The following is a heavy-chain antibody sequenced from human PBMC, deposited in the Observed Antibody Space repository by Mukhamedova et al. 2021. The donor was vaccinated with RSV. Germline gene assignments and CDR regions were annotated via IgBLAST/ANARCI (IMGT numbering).Heavy chain of an antibody. CDR2: ISSSSSYI. Sequence: GLEWVSSISSSSSYIYYADSVKGRFTISRDNAKNSLYLQMNSLRAEDTAVYYCARGSITMVRGVMLPDAFDIWCQGTMVTVSS. V-gene: IGHV3-21*01. CDR3: ARGSITMVRGVMLPDAFDI. J-gene: IGHJ3*02. D-gene: IGHD3-10*01.